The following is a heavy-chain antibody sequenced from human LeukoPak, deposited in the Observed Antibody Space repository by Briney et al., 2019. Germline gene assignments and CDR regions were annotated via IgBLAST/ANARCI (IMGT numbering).Heavy chain of an antibody. J-gene: IGHJ3*02. CDR2: ISWNSGSI. V-gene: IGHV3-9*01. CDR3: AKDMMTYDALDI. D-gene: IGHD2-21*02. Sequence: GRSLRLSCAASGFTFDDYAMHWVRQAPGKGLEWVSSISWNSGSIGYADSVKGRFTISRDNAKNSLYLQMNSLRAEDTALYYCAKDMMTYDALDIWGQGTMVTVSS. CDR1: GFTFDDYA.